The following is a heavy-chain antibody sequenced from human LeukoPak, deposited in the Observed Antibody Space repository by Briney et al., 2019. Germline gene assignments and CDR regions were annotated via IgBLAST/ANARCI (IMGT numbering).Heavy chain of an antibody. D-gene: IGHD6-19*01. J-gene: IGHJ4*02. CDR2: IRSKAYGGTT. CDR1: GFTFGDYA. Sequence: GGSLRLSCTASGFTFGDYAMSWFRQAPGKGLEWVGFIRSKAYGGTTGYAASVKGRFTISRDDSKSIAYLQMNSLKTEDTAVYYSTRANIQGSGWNSNFDYWGQGTLVTVSS. CDR3: TRANIQGSGWNSNFDY. V-gene: IGHV3-49*03.